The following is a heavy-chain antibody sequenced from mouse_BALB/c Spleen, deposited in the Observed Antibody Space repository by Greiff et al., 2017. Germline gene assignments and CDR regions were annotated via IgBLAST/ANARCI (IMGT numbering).Heavy chain of an antibody. CDR1: GYTFTSYW. J-gene: IGHJ4*01. CDR2: IYPGNSDT. CDR3: TRGKITTVVADAMDY. V-gene: IGHV1-5*01. D-gene: IGHD1-1*01. Sequence: VQLQQSGTVLARPGASVKMSCKASGYTFTSYWMHWVKQRPGQGLEWIGAIYPGNSDTSYNQKFKGKAKLTAVTSTSTAYMELSSLTNEDSAVYYCTRGKITTVVADAMDYWGQGTSVTVSS.